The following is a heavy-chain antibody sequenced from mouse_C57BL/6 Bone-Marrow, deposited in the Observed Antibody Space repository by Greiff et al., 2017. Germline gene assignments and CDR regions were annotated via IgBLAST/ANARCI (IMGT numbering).Heavy chain of an antibody. CDR1: GYTFTDSY. V-gene: IGHV1-19*01. CDR2: INPYNGGT. Sequence: EVQLQQSGPVLVKPGASVKMSCKASGYTFTDSYMNWVKQSHGKSLEWIGVINPYNGGTSYNQKFKGKATLTVDKSSSTAYMELNSLTSEDSAVYYCAAIYYYGSRGDYWGQGTTLTVSS. D-gene: IGHD1-1*01. J-gene: IGHJ2*01. CDR3: AAIYYYGSRGDY.